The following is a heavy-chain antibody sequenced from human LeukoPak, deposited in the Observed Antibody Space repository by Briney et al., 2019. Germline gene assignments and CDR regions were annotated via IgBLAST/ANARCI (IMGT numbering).Heavy chain of an antibody. D-gene: IGHD3-22*01. V-gene: IGHV4-30-4*01. Sequence: SETLSLTCTVSGGSISSGDYYWSWIRQPPGKGLEWIAYMYYSGSTYYNPPLKSRVTMSADTSKNQFSLKLSSVTAADTAVYYCARPYYYDSRIDPWGQGTLVTVSS. CDR2: MYYSGST. CDR3: ARPYYYDSRIDP. CDR1: GGSISSGDYY. J-gene: IGHJ5*02.